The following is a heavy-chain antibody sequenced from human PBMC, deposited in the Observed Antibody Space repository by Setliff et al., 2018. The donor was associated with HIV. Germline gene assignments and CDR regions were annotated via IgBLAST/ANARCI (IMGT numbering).Heavy chain of an antibody. V-gene: IGHV3-7*03. CDR1: GFTFRDYL. J-gene: IGHJ6*03. CDR3: ARARRDASGYWGHFFYYMDV. CDR2: INQDGSEK. D-gene: IGHD3-22*01. Sequence: PGGSLRLSCGASGFTFRDYLMIWVRQAPGKGLECVANINQDGSEKYHVGSVKGRFTISRDNAKSSLYLQMSSLTADGTAAYYCARARRDASGYWGHFFYYMDVWGKGTTVTVSS.